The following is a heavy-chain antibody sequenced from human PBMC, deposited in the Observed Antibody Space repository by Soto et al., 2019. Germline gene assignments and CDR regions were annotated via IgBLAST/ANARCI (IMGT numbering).Heavy chain of an antibody. D-gene: IGHD3-22*01. Sequence: SETLSLTCTVSDGSVSSGSYYWSWIRQPPGKGLEWIGYIYYSGSTNYDPSLKSRVTISVDTSKNQFSLKLSSVTAADTAVYYCARAGYYYDSSRLNWFDPWGQGTLVTVSS. CDR3: ARAGYYYDSSRLNWFDP. CDR1: DGSVSSGSYY. CDR2: IYYSGST. V-gene: IGHV4-61*01. J-gene: IGHJ5*02.